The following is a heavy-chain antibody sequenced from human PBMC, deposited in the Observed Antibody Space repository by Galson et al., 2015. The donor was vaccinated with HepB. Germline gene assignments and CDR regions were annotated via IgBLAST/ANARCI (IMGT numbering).Heavy chain of an antibody. Sequence: SLRLSCAASGFTFSSYAMSWVRQAPGKGLEWVPAIRGSGGSTYYADSVKGRFTISRDNSKNTLYLQMNSLRAEDTAVYYCAKIPVPYSSSWYLTYNAFDIWGQGTMVTVSS. CDR1: GFTFSSYA. D-gene: IGHD6-13*01. CDR3: AKIPVPYSSSWYLTYNAFDI. J-gene: IGHJ3*02. V-gene: IGHV3-23*01. CDR2: IRGSGGST.